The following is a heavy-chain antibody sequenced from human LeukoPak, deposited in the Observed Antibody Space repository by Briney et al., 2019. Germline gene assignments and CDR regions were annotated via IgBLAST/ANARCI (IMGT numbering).Heavy chain of an antibody. Sequence: GGSLRLSCAASGFTFSSYWMSWVRQAPGKGLEWVANMNLNGGEKYYVDSVKGRLTISRDNAKNSLYLLMNSLRAEDTAVYYCARDARVVIDYWGQGTLVTVSS. D-gene: IGHD2-15*01. CDR2: MNLNGGEK. V-gene: IGHV3-7*01. CDR1: GFTFSSYW. CDR3: ARDARVVIDY. J-gene: IGHJ4*02.